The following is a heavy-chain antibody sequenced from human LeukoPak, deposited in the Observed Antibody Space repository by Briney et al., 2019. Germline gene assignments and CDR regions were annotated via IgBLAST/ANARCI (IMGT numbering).Heavy chain of an antibody. J-gene: IGHJ4*02. CDR2: ISGSGGST. CDR1: GFTFSSYA. D-gene: IGHD3-22*01. V-gene: IGHV3-23*01. CDR3: AKSLTIVVVTPIDY. Sequence: GGSLRLSCAASGFTFSSYAMTGVGQAPGKGLEWVSAISGSGGSTYYADSVKGRFTISRDNSKNTLYLQMNSLRAEDTAVYYCAKSLTIVVVTPIDYWGQGTLVTVSS.